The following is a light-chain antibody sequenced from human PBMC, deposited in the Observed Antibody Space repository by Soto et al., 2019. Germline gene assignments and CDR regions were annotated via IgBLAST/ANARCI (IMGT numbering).Light chain of an antibody. J-gene: IGLJ1*01. CDR3: QSYDSRLSGAV. CDR2: EDN. V-gene: IGLV6-57*03. CDR1: SGDIASNY. Sequence: QSVSESPEKTVTISCTRSSGDIASNYVQWYQQRPGSAPTTVIFEDNQRPSGVPDRFSGSIDTSSNSASLTISGLKTEDEADYYCQSYDSRLSGAVFGTGTKVTVL.